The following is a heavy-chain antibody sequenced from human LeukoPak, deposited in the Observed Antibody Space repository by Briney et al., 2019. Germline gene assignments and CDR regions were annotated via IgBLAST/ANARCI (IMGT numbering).Heavy chain of an antibody. V-gene: IGHV3-30*02. CDR2: IRYDGGDQ. CDR3: AKVGGSFCTSLSCFGLDV. Sequence: GGSLRLFCTASGVIFSEFGMHWVRQAPGKGLEWVTFIRYDGGDQYYAESVKGRFTISRDNSKNTVYLQMNSLRPEDTAVYYCAKVGGSFCTSLSCFGLDVWGKGTTVTVSP. D-gene: IGHD2-2*01. CDR1: GVIFSEFG. J-gene: IGHJ6*04.